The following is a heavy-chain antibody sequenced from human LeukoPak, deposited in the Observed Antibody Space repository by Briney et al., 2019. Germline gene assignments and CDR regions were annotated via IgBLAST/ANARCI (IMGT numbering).Heavy chain of an antibody. CDR1: RYTFTSYD. D-gene: IGHD3-10*01. Sequence: ASVKVSCKASRYTFTSYDINWVRQATGQGLEWMGWMNPNSGNTGYAQKFQGRVTMTRNTSISTAYMELSSLRSEDTAVYYCARGSPVGYYYGSGDYFDYWGQGTLVTVPS. CDR2: MNPNSGNT. J-gene: IGHJ4*02. V-gene: IGHV1-8*01. CDR3: ARGSPVGYYYGSGDYFDY.